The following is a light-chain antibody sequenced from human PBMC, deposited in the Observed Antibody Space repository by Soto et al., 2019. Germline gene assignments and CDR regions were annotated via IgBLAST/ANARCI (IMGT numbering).Light chain of an antibody. CDR3: QQYNNWPPWT. V-gene: IGKV3-15*01. CDR2: GAS. CDR1: QSVSNN. Sequence: EIEMTQSPATLSVSPGERVTISCRASQSVSNNLAWYQQKRGQAPSLLIYGASTRATGVPARFSGSGSGTDFTLTISSLQSEDFAVYYCQQYNNWPPWTFGQGTKVDIK. J-gene: IGKJ1*01.